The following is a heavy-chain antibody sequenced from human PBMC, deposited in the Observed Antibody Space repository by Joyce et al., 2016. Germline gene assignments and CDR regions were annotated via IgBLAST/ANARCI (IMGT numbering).Heavy chain of an antibody. CDR3: ARDSPSGYSSGFFYYMDV. J-gene: IGHJ6*03. V-gene: IGHV3-21*01. D-gene: IGHD6-25*01. Sequence: EVQLVESGGGLVKPGGSLRISCAASGFTFSTYSMTWVRQAPGKGLEWVSSISISSYIYYADSLKGRFIISRDNAKNSLYLQMNSLRVEDTAVYYCARDSPSGYSSGFFYYMDVWGKGTTVTVSS. CDR1: GFTFSTYS. CDR2: ISISSYI.